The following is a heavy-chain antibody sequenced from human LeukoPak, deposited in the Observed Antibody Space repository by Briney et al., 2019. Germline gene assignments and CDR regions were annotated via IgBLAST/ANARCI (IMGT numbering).Heavy chain of an antibody. V-gene: IGHV3-48*02. Sequence: GGSLRLSCAASGFTFTNFEMNWVRQAPGKGLEWVSYISSSSSTIYYADSVKGRFTISRDNAKNSLYLQMNSLRDEDTAVYYCARCIAAAGTTRDGMDVWGQGTTVTVSS. CDR1: GFTFTNFE. J-gene: IGHJ6*02. D-gene: IGHD6-13*01. CDR2: ISSSSSTI. CDR3: ARCIAAAGTTRDGMDV.